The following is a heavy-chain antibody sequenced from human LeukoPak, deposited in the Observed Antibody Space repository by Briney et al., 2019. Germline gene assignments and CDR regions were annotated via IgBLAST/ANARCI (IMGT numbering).Heavy chain of an antibody. Sequence: ASVKVPCKASGYTFTGYYMHWVRQAPGQGLEWMGWINPNSGGTNYAQKFQGRVTMTRDTSISTAYMELSRLRSDDTAVYYCASTPYYDFWSGSLYYFDYWGQGTLVTVSS. V-gene: IGHV1-2*02. CDR1: GYTFTGYY. CDR2: INPNSGGT. CDR3: ASTPYYDFWSGSLYYFDY. J-gene: IGHJ4*02. D-gene: IGHD3-3*01.